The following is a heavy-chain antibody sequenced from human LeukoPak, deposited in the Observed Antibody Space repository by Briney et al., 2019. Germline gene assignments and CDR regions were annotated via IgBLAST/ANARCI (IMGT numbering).Heavy chain of an antibody. J-gene: IGHJ4*02. D-gene: IGHD6-19*01. Sequence: ASVKVSCTASGYTFTSYGINWVRQAPGQGPEWMGRINVKSGATDYAQKFQGRVTVTRDTSISTAYMELSSLRSDDTVVYYCARVGRESSTGWLDYWGQGTLVTVSS. CDR2: INVKSGAT. CDR3: ARVGRESSTGWLDY. CDR1: GYTFTSYG. V-gene: IGHV1-2*05.